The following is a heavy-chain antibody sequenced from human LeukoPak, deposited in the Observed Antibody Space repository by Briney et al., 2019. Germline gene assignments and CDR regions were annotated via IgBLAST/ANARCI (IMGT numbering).Heavy chain of an antibody. Sequence: PSETLSLTCAVYGGSFSGYYWSWIRQPPGKGLEWIGEINHSGSTNYNPSLKSRVTISVDTSKNQFSLKLSSVTAADTAVYYCARISSSGSEYYYYMDVWGKGTTVTISS. CDR1: GGSFSGYY. V-gene: IGHV4-34*01. CDR2: INHSGST. CDR3: ARISSSGSEYYYYMDV. J-gene: IGHJ6*03. D-gene: IGHD3-10*01.